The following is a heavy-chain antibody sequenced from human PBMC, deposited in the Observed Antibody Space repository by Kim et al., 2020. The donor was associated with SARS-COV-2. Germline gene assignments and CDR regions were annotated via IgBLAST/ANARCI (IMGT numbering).Heavy chain of an antibody. CDR3: AREGMAAANYYYYGMDV. V-gene: IGHV1-2*02. CDR1: GYTFAGYY. CDR2: INPNSGGT. D-gene: IGHD6-13*01. J-gene: IGHJ6*02. Sequence: ASVKVSCKASGYTFAGYYMHWVRQAPGQGLEWMGWINPNSGGTNYAQKFQGRVTMTRDTSISTAYMELSRLRSDDTAVYYCAREGMAAANYYYYGMDVWGQGTTVTVSS.